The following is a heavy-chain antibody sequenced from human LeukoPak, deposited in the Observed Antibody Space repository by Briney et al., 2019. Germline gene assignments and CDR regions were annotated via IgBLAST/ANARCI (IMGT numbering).Heavy chain of an antibody. CDR3: ASVARPDYYDSSGYYGVFDY. J-gene: IGHJ4*02. CDR2: ISSSSSTI. V-gene: IGHV3-48*01. D-gene: IGHD3-22*01. Sequence: GGSLRLSCAASGFTFSSYSMNWVRQAPGKGLEWVSYISSSSSTIYYADSVKGRFTISRDNAENSLYLQMNSLRAEDTAVYYCASVARPDYYDSSGYYGVFDYWGQGTLVTVSS. CDR1: GFTFSSYS.